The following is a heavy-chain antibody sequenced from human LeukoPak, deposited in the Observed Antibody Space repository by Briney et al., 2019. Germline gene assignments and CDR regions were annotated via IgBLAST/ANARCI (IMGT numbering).Heavy chain of an antibody. V-gene: IGHV3-21*01. CDR3: AGAKAMVRGNWFDP. Sequence: GGSLRLSCAASGFTFDNYSMPWVRQAPGKGLEWVSSISSSSTYIYYADSVKGRFTISRDNAKNSLYLQMNSLRADDTAVYYCAGAKAMVRGNWFDPWGQGTLVTVSS. CDR2: ISSSSTYI. J-gene: IGHJ5*02. CDR1: GFTFDNYS. D-gene: IGHD5-18*01.